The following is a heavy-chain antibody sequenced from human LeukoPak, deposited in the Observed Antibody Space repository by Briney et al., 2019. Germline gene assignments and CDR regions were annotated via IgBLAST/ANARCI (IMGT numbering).Heavy chain of an antibody. CDR1: GGSISSYY. J-gene: IGHJ6*02. V-gene: IGHV4-59*08. CDR2: LYKSGST. D-gene: IGHD1-26*01. CDR3: ASIVGPYGMDV. Sequence: PSETLSLTCTVSGGSISSYYWSWIRQPPGKGLEWIGYLYKSGSTSSIPSLKSRVTISVDTSKNQFSLKLSSVTAADTAVYYCASIVGPYGMDVWGQGTTVTVSS.